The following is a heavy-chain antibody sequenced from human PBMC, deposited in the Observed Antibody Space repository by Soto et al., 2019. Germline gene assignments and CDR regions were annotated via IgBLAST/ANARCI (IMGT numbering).Heavy chain of an antibody. CDR2: IYYSGST. V-gene: IGHV4-31*03. CDR3: ARDEKADTAMVN. D-gene: IGHD5-18*01. Sequence: QVQLQESGPGLVKPSQTLSLTCTVSGGSISSGGYYWSWIRQHPGKGLEWIGYIYYSGSTYYNPSLKGRVTISVDTSKNQFSLKLSSVTAADTAVYYCARDEKADTAMVNWGQGTLVTVSS. J-gene: IGHJ4*02. CDR1: GGSISSGGYY.